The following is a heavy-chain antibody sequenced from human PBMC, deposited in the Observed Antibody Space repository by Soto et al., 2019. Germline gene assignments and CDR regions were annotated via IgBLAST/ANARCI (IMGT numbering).Heavy chain of an antibody. CDR3: GGQSEYSSSSTPYYDMDV. Sequence: SETLSLTCNVSGGSISSISYYWGWIRQPPGKGLEWIGNIYYSGNTYYNPSLNSRVTISVDTSKNQFSLKLTSLTAADTAVYYCGGQSEYSSSSTPYYDMDVWGQGTTVTV. CDR1: GGSISSISYY. V-gene: IGHV4-39*01. CDR2: IYYSGNT. D-gene: IGHD6-6*01. J-gene: IGHJ6*02.